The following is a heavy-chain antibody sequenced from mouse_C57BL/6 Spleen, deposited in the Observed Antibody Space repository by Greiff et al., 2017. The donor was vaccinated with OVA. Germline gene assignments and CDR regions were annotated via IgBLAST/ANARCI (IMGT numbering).Heavy chain of an antibody. V-gene: IGHV1-82*01. CDR3: ARGGITTVVADY. CDR1: GYAFSSSW. J-gene: IGHJ2*01. Sequence: VQLQQSGPELVKPGASVKISCKASGYAFSSSWMNWVKQRPGQGLEWIGRIYPGDGDTNYNGKFKGKATLTADKSSSTAYMQLSSLTSEDSAVYFCARGGITTVVADYWGQGTTLTVSS. D-gene: IGHD1-1*01. CDR2: IYPGDGDT.